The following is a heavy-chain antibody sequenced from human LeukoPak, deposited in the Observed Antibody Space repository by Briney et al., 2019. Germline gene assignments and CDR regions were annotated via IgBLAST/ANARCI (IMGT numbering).Heavy chain of an antibody. CDR1: GFTFSNAW. D-gene: IGHD6-19*01. J-gene: IGHJ4*02. V-gene: IGHV3-15*01. CDR2: IKSKTDGGTT. Sequence: GGSLRLSCAASGFTFSNAWMSWVRQAPGKGLEWVGRIKSKTDGGTTDYAAPVKGRFTISRDDSKNTLYLQMNSLKTEDTAVYYCTTDHLAVAGGFDYWGQGTLVTVSS. CDR3: TTDHLAVAGGFDY.